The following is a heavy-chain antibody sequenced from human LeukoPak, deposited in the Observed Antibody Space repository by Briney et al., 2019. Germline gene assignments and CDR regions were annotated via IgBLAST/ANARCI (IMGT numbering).Heavy chain of an antibody. CDR3: AKDVNSSGYYLGFDY. CDR1: GFTFSTYA. J-gene: IGHJ4*02. V-gene: IGHV3-23*01. D-gene: IGHD3-22*01. CDR2: ISGGGDK. Sequence: PGGSLRPSCAASGFTFSTYAMSWVRQAPGKGLEWVTTISGGGDKQYADHVKGRFTVSRDDSKNTLYLQMNSLRAEDTALYYCAKDVNSSGYYLGFDYWSQGTLVTVSS.